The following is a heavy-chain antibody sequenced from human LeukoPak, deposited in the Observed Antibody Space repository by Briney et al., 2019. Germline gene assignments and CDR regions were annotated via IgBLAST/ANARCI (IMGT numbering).Heavy chain of an antibody. J-gene: IGHJ4*02. V-gene: IGHV4-59*08. CDR1: AGSISNYY. CDR2: ISYSGST. D-gene: IGHD6-13*01. CDR3: ARLGPAAGTSFDY. Sequence: SETLSLTCAVSAGSISNYYWSWIRQPPGKGLEWIGYISYSGSTNYNPSLKSRVTISVDTSKNQFSLKLSSVTAADTAVYYCARLGPAAGTSFDYWGQGTLVTVSS.